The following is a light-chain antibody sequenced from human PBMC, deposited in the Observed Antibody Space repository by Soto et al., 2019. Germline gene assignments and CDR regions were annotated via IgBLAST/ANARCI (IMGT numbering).Light chain of an antibody. CDR1: QSVNTY. CDR3: HHFGSLPET. Sequence: EIVLTQSPATLSLSPGERASLSCRASQSVNTYLAWYQQKPGQAPRLLFYSASSRATGIPDRFSGSGSGTDFTLTISRLEPEDFAVYYCHHFGSLPETFGQGTNVE. J-gene: IGKJ1*01. V-gene: IGKV3-20*01. CDR2: SAS.